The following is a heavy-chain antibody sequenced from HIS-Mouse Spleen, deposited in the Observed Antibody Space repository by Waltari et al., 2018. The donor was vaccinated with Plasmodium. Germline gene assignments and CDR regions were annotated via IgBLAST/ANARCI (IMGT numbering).Heavy chain of an antibody. CDR3: ARSPPFYDCWSGYYDY. J-gene: IGHJ4*02. CDR2: INPNSGGT. V-gene: IGHV1-2*02. D-gene: IGHD3-3*01. Sequence: QVQLVQSGAEVKKPGASVKVSCKASGYTFTGYYMHWLRQAHGQGLEWMGWINPNSGGTNDAQKFQVSGTMTRDTSISTAYMELSRLRSDDTAVYYCARSPPFYDCWSGYYDYWGQGTLVTVSS. CDR1: GYTFTGYY.